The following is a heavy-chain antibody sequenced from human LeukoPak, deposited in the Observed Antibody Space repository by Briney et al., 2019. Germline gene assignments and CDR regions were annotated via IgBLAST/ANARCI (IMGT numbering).Heavy chain of an antibody. Sequence: GGSLRLSCATSGFTFSGYAMNWVRQAPGKGLEWVSLIFASGSTTKYADSVKGRFTISRDNSKNTLFLQMNSLRAEDTAVYFCARGGHCSTTSCSNYDGMDVWGQGTTLTVSS. D-gene: IGHD2-2*01. CDR2: IFASGSTT. V-gene: IGHV3-23*05. J-gene: IGHJ6*02. CDR1: GFTFSGYA. CDR3: ARGGHCSTTSCSNYDGMDV.